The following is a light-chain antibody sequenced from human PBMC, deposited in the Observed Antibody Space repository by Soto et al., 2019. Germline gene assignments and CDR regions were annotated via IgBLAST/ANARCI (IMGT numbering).Light chain of an antibody. Sequence: DIQITQSPSTLSASVGYRVNITFRASQSTSSWLAWYQQKPGKAPKLLIYDASRLESGVPSRFSGSGSGTEFTLTISSLQTDDFATYYCKQYNSYSYTFGKGTKVDIK. J-gene: IGKJ2*01. V-gene: IGKV1-5*01. CDR3: KQYNSYSYT. CDR1: QSTSSW. CDR2: DAS.